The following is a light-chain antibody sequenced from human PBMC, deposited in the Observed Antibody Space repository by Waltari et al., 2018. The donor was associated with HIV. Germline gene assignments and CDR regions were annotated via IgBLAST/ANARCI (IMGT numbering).Light chain of an antibody. V-gene: IGLV1-44*01. CDR1: SSNIESNS. J-gene: IGLJ3*02. CDR2: INF. CDR3: AAWDDSLNEWV. Sequence: QSVLTQPPSASGAPGQRVTIYCSGSSSNIESNSVNWYQQLPGTAPKLLIYINFRRPSGVPDRFSASKSGTSASLAISGLQSEDEADYYCAAWDDSLNEWVFGGGTKLTVL.